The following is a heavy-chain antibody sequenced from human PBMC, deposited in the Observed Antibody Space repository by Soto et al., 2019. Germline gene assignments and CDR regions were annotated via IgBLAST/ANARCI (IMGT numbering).Heavy chain of an antibody. CDR1: GGTFSSYA. CDR2: IIPIFGTA. J-gene: IGHJ4*02. Sequence: GASVKVSCKASGGTFSSYAISWVRQAPGQGLEWMGGIIPIFGTANYAQKFQGRVTITADESTSTAYMELSSLRSEDTAVYYCASVGSGIAAAGDYWGQGTLVTVSS. D-gene: IGHD6-13*01. V-gene: IGHV1-69*13. CDR3: ASVGSGIAAAGDY.